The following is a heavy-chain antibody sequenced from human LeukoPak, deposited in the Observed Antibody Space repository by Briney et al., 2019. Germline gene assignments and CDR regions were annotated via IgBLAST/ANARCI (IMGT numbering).Heavy chain of an antibody. CDR1: GYTFTGYY. CDR2: INPNSGGT. J-gene: IGHJ4*02. CDR3: SRDSGYCSGGSCWYFDF. D-gene: IGHD2-15*01. Sequence: ASVNVSCKASGYTFTGYYMHWVRQAPGQGLEWMGWINPNSGGTNYAQKFQGRVTMTRDTSMSTAYMELSGLRSDDTAVYYCSRDSGYCSGGSCWYFDFWGQGTLVTVSA. V-gene: IGHV1-2*02.